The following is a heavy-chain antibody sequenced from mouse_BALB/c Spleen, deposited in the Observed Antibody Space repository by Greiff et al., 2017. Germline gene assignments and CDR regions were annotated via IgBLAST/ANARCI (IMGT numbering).Heavy chain of an antibody. J-gene: IGHJ2*01. V-gene: IGHV3-6*02. CDR3: AREGPYYGNYGFDY. D-gene: IGHD2-10*01. Sequence: ESGPGLVKPSQSLSLTCSVTGYSITSGYYWNWIRQFPGNKLEWMGYISYDGSNNYNPSLKNRISITRDTSKNQFFLKLNSVTTEDTATYYCAREGPYYGNYGFDYWGQGTTLTVSS. CDR2: ISYDGSN. CDR1: GYSITSGYY.